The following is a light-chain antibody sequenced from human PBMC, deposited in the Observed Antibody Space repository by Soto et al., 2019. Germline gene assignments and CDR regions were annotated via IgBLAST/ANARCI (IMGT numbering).Light chain of an antibody. Sequence: ENVLTQSPGTLSLSPGERATLSCRASQSVSNNYLAWYQQKPGQAPRLLIYGASSRATGIPDRFSGSGSGTDFTLTISRLEPEDFAVYYCQQYGSSPFTFGPGTKVDIK. CDR2: GAS. V-gene: IGKV3-20*01. CDR3: QQYGSSPFT. CDR1: QSVSNNY. J-gene: IGKJ3*01.